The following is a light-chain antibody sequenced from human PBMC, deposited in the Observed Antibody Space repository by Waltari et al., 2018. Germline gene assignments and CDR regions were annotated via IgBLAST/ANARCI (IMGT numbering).Light chain of an antibody. CDR2: GAS. J-gene: IGKJ1*01. Sequence: IQLTQSPSFLSASVGDRVTITCRACQVSGSYLAWYQQKPGKAPKLLIYGASTLQTGVPSRFSVSGSGTEFTLTISSLQPEDFATYYCQQLNSYPRGTFGQGTKVEIK. V-gene: IGKV1-9*01. CDR1: QVSGSY. CDR3: QQLNSYPRGT.